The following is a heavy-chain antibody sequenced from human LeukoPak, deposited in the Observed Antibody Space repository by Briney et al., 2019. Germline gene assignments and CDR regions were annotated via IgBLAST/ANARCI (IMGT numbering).Heavy chain of an antibody. D-gene: IGHD1-14*01. Sequence: PGGSLRLSCAASGFTFSSYSMNWVRQGPGKGLEWVSSISSSSSYIYYADSVKGRFTISRDNAKNSLYLQMNSLRAEYTAVYYCARDARTGAVDYWGQGTLVTVSS. CDR1: GFTFSSYS. J-gene: IGHJ4*02. V-gene: IGHV3-21*01. CDR2: ISSSSSYI. CDR3: ARDARTGAVDY.